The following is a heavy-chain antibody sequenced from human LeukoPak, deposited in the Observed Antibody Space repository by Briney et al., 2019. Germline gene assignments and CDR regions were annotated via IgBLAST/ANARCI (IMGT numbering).Heavy chain of an antibody. CDR1: GYTFTSYG. CDR3: ARDIEGGYCSGGSCYSGFDP. Sequence: ASVKVSCKASGYTFTSYGISWVRQAPGQGLEWMGWISAYNGNTNYAQKLQGRVTMTTDTSTSTAYMELRSLRSDDTAVYYCARDIEGGYCSGGSCYSGFDPWGQGTLVTVSS. D-gene: IGHD2-15*01. CDR2: ISAYNGNT. V-gene: IGHV1-18*01. J-gene: IGHJ5*02.